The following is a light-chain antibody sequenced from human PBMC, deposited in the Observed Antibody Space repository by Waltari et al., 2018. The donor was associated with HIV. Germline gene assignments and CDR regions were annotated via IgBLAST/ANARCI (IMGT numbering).Light chain of an antibody. CDR2: SAT. CDR3: EQIYTFPLFS. V-gene: IGKV1-39*01. Sequence: DIQLTQSPSPLSASVGDRVTITCRASQTIGDYVNWYQQKPGKPPKLLIYSATSLQPGVPSRFSGSGSGTDFALTIGSLQPEDFAIYYCEQIYTFPLFSFGPGTKVDIK. J-gene: IGKJ3*01. CDR1: QTIGDY.